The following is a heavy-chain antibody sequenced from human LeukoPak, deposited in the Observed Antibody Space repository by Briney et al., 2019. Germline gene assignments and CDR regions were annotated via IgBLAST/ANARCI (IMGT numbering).Heavy chain of an antibody. CDR2: IYSGGST. V-gene: IGHV3-53*01. Sequence: GGSLRLSCAASGFTVSSNYMSWVRQAPGKGLEWVSVIYSGGSTYYTDSVTGRFTISRDNSKNTLYLQMSSLRVEDTAVYYCARIGYCSRTSCHTGYYYGMDVWGQGTTVTVSS. D-gene: IGHD2-2*02. CDR3: ARIGYCSRTSCHTGYYYGMDV. J-gene: IGHJ6*02. CDR1: GFTVSSNY.